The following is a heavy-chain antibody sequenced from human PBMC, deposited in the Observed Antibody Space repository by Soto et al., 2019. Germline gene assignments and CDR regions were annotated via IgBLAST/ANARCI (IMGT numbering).Heavy chain of an antibody. J-gene: IGHJ5*02. CDR2: INHRGST. CDR1: GASVSSTYW. Sequence: SETLSLTCAVSGASVSSTYWWSWIRQPPGKGPEWIGEINHRGSTNYNPSLKSRVTISVDRSKNQFSLKLSSVTAADTAVYYCARVPSPWGQGTPVTVSS. CDR3: ARVPSP. V-gene: IGHV4-4*02.